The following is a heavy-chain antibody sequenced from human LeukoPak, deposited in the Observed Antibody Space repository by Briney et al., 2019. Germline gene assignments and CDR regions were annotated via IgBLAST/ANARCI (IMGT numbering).Heavy chain of an antibody. J-gene: IGHJ4*02. D-gene: IGHD3-22*01. CDR1: GFTFDDYA. CDR3: ASSRYDSSGYYGIIGY. CDR2: ISWNSGSI. Sequence: GGSLRLSCAASGFTFDDYAMHWVRQAPGKGLEWVSGISWNSGSIVYADSVKGRFTISRDNGKNSLYLQLNSLRAEDTALYYCASSRYDSSGYYGIIGYWGQGTLVTVSS. V-gene: IGHV3-9*01.